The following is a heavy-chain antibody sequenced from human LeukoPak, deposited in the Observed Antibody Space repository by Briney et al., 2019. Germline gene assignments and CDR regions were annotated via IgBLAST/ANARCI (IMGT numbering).Heavy chain of an antibody. D-gene: IGHD2-15*01. Sequence: GGSLRLSCAASGFTFSNYAMSWVRQAPGKGLEWVSGVGDSGAHTFYADSVKGRFTISRDNSKNTVYLQMNSLRAEDTAVYYCAKDPGGGYCSGGSCTYWGQGTLVIVSP. CDR1: GFTFSNYA. J-gene: IGHJ4*02. CDR3: AKDPGGGYCSGGSCTY. CDR2: VGDSGAHT. V-gene: IGHV3-23*01.